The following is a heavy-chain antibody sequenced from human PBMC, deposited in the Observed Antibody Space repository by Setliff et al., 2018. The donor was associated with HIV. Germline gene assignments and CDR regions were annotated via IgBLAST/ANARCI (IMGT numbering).Heavy chain of an antibody. V-gene: IGHV4-59*12. CDR3: ARLMSNWDYFDY. CDR2: IFHTGGT. J-gene: IGHJ4*02. CDR1: GGSISSYY. Sequence: PSETLSLTCTVSGGSISSYYWSWIRQPPGKGLEWIGEIFHTGGTNYNPSLKSRVTISVDTSKNHFSLHVSSLTAADTAMYFCARLMSNWDYFDYWGQGTQVTVSS. D-gene: IGHD3-16*01.